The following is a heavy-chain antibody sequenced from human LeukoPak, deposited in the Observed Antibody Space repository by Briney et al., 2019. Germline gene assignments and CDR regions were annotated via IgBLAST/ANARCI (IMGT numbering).Heavy chain of an antibody. CDR2: LNPSGST. CDR1: GVSFSGHY. Sequence: SETLSLTWAVYGVSFSGHYCTWIRQSPRKGLEWIGELNPSGSTYYNPSLKSRLTISRDTSKNQFSLSLSSVTAAHTAVYYCARGRQEISMILVVMTGVSYYLDVWGIGTTVTVS. CDR3: ARGRQEISMILVVMTGVSYYLDV. V-gene: IGHV4-34*01. J-gene: IGHJ6*03. D-gene: IGHD3-22*01.